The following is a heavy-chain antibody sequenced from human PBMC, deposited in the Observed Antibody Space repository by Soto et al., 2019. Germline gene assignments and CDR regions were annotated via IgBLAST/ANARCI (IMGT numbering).Heavy chain of an antibody. Sequence: GGSLRLSCAASGFTFSSYWMSWVRQAPGKGLEWVANIKQDGSEKYYVDSVKGRFTISRDNAKNSLYLQMNSLRAEDTAVYYCARDPLFTIFGVVIESFDYWGQGTLVTVSS. CDR2: IKQDGSEK. V-gene: IGHV3-7*03. CDR1: GFTFSSYW. CDR3: ARDPLFTIFGVVIESFDY. J-gene: IGHJ4*02. D-gene: IGHD3-3*01.